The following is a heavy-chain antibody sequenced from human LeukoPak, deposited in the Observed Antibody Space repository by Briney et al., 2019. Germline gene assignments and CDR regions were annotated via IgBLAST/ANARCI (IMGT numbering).Heavy chain of an antibody. Sequence: ASVKVSCKASGYTFTSYGISWVRQAPGQGLEWMGWISAYNGNTNYAQKLQGRVTMTTDTSTSTAYMELRSLRSDDTDVYYCARAHGYDYYYYMDVWGKGTTVTISS. CDR2: ISAYNGNT. CDR1: GYTFTSYG. J-gene: IGHJ6*03. CDR3: ARAHGYDYYYYMDV. V-gene: IGHV1-18*01.